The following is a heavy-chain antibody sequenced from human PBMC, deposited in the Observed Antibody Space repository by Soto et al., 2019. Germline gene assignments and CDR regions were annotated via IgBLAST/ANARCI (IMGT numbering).Heavy chain of an antibody. J-gene: IGHJ6*02. CDR3: ARGPVVTAAIPYYYGMDV. Sequence: PSETLSLTCTVSGGSISSGGYYWSWIRQHPGKGLEWIGYIYYSGSTYYNPSLKSRVTISVDTSKNQFSLKLSSVTAADTAVYYCARGPVVTAAIPYYYGMDVWGQGTKVTVSS. CDR2: IYYSGST. CDR1: GGSISSGGYY. V-gene: IGHV4-31*03. D-gene: IGHD2-2*01.